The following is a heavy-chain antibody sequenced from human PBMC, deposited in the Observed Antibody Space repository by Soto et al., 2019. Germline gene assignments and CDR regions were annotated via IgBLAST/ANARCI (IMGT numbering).Heavy chain of an antibody. CDR2: IYYSGST. J-gene: IGHJ5*02. CDR3: ARGMYSSSWYTRNWFDP. V-gene: IGHV4-59*01. Sequence: SETLSLTCTVSGGSISSYYWSWIRQPPGKGLEWIGYIYYSGSTNYNPSLKSRVTISVDTSKNQFSLKLSSVTAADTAVYYCARGMYSSSWYTRNWFDPWGQGTLVTVSS. CDR1: GGSISSYY. D-gene: IGHD6-13*01.